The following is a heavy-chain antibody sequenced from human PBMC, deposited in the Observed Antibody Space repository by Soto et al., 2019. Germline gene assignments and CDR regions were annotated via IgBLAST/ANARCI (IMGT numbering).Heavy chain of an antibody. CDR1: GYTFTSYA. D-gene: IGHD2-2*01. V-gene: IGHV1-3*01. CDR3: ARDRCSSTSCYLFDY. Sequence: QVQLVQSGAEVKKPGASVKVSCKASGYTFTSYAMHWVRQAPGQRLEWMGWINAGNGNTKYSQKFQGRVTFTRDTSASTAYMELSSLRSEDTAVYYCARDRCSSTSCYLFDYWGQGTLVTVSS. J-gene: IGHJ4*02. CDR2: INAGNGNT.